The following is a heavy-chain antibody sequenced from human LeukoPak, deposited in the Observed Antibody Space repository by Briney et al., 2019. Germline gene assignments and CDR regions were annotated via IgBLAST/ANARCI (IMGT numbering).Heavy chain of an antibody. D-gene: IGHD6-13*01. CDR2: VYSDTST. CDR1: GFTVSNNY. CDR3: ARDKEQGFDY. V-gene: IGHV3-66*01. J-gene: IGHJ4*02. Sequence: GGCLRLSCAASGFTVSNNYMSWVRQAPGKGLEWVSVVYSDTSTYYADSVRGRFTISRDNSKNTLYLQMNSLRAADTAVYYCARDKEQGFDYWGQGTLVTVSS.